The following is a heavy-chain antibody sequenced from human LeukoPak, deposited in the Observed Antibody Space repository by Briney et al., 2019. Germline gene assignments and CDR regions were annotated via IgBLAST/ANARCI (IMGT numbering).Heavy chain of an antibody. CDR3: ARHLGTMIVALRARRAFDI. Sequence: KPSETLSLTCTVSGCSISSSSYYWGWIRQPPGKGLEWIGSIYYSGSTYYNPALKSRVTISVDTSKNQFSLKLRSVTAADTAVYYCARHLGTMIVALRARRAFDIWGQGTMVTVSS. V-gene: IGHV4-39*01. D-gene: IGHD3-22*01. CDR1: GCSISSSSYY. J-gene: IGHJ3*02. CDR2: IYYSGST.